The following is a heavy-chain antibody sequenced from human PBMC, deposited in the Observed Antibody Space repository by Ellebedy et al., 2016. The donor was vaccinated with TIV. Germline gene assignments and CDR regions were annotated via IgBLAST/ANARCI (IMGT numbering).Heavy chain of an antibody. CDR3: ARESVGSSSWVKEGGFDY. J-gene: IGHJ4*02. V-gene: IGHV1-18*01. CDR2: ISAYNGNT. Sequence: AASVKVSCKASGYTFTSYGISWARQAPGQGLEWMGWISAYNGNTNYAQKLQGRVTMTTDTSTSTAYMELRSLRSDDTAVYYCARESVGSSSWVKEGGFDYWGQGTLVTVSS. CDR1: GYTFTSYG. D-gene: IGHD6-13*01.